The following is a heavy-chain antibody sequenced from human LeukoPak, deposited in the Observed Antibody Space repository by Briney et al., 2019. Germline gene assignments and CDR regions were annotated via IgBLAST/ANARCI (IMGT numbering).Heavy chain of an antibody. CDR2: INPNSGGT. Sequence: GASVTVSCKASGYTFTGYYMHWVRQAPGQGLEWMGRINPNSGGTNYAQKFQGRVTMTRDTSISTAYMELSRLSSDDTAVYYCARDTGAPDYYMDVWGKGTTVTVSS. J-gene: IGHJ6*03. CDR1: GYTFTGYY. V-gene: IGHV1-2*06. CDR3: ARDTGAPDYYMDV. D-gene: IGHD1-26*01.